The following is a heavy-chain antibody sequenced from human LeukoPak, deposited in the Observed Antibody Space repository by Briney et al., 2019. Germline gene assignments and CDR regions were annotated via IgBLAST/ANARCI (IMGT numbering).Heavy chain of an antibody. D-gene: IGHD3-10*01. CDR2: ICYNGST. CDR1: GDSISSGGYY. Sequence: PSETLSLTCTVSGDSISSGGYYWTWIRQHPGKGLEWIGYICYNGSTYYNPSLKSRVTISVDTSKNQFPLKLSSVTAADTAVYYCARAPVTGSGSYNYWGQGTLVTVSS. J-gene: IGHJ4*02. CDR3: ARAPVTGSGSYNY. V-gene: IGHV4-31*03.